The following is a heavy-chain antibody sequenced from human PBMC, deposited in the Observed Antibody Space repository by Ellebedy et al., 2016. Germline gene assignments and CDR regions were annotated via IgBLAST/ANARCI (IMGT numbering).Heavy chain of an antibody. D-gene: IGHD3-3*01. CDR2: ISGNGGST. CDR1: GFTFSSYA. CDR3: ARDLRFLEWSYYYGMDV. V-gene: IGHV3-23*01. J-gene: IGHJ6*04. Sequence: GGSLRLSCAASGFTFSSYAMTWVRQAPGKGLEWVASISGNGGSTYYADSVKGRFTISRDNSKTTLYLQMNSLRAEDTAVYYCARDLRFLEWSYYYGMDVWGKGSTVTVSS.